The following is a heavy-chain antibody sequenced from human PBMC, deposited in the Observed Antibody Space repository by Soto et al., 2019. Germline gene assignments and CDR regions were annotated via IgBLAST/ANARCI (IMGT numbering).Heavy chain of an antibody. CDR1: GFPFSSYW. CDR2: INSDGSDA. D-gene: IGHD6-13*01. CDR3: AKSPTSTWSPFDY. J-gene: IGHJ4*02. Sequence: GGSLRLSCAASGFPFSSYWMHWVRQTPEEGLIWVSNINSDGSDARYADSVKGRFTISRDNAKNTLYLQMNSLRVEDTAVYYCAKSPTSTWSPFDYWGQGTLVTVSS. V-gene: IGHV3-74*01.